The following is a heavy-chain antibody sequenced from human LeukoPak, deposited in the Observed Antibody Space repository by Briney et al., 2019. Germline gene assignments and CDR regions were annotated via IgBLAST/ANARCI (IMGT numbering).Heavy chain of an antibody. Sequence: GGSLRLSCAASGFTFSVYGMHWVRQGPGKGLEWVALISHDGGNKNYTDSVKGRFTISRDNSKNTVYLQMNSLRPEDTAVYYCAKIRAVFDWSKTGYFDYWGQGTLVTVSS. CDR2: ISHDGGNK. J-gene: IGHJ4*02. V-gene: IGHV3-30*18. CDR1: GFTFSVYG. CDR3: AKIRAVFDWSKTGYFDY. D-gene: IGHD3/OR15-3a*01.